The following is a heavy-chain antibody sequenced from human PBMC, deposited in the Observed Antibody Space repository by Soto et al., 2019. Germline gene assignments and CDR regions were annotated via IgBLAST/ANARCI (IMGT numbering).Heavy chain of an antibody. D-gene: IGHD3-9*01. CDR3: ARHGLHGSDWDGLDV. J-gene: IGHJ6*02. V-gene: IGHV5-51*01. Sequence: GESLKISCKGSGYSFSTYWIGWVRQMPGKGLESIGIIYPGDFETKYSPSFKGQVTISADKSISTAYLQWSSLKASDTAMYYCARHGLHGSDWDGLDVWGQGTTVTGSS. CDR1: GYSFSTYW. CDR2: IYPGDFET.